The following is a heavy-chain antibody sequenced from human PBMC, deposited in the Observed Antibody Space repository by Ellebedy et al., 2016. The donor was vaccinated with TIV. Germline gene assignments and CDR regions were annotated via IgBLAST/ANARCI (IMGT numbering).Heavy chain of an antibody. CDR3: AREGEYDFWSGWGDYYYYGMDV. CDR2: INDNGNKT. V-gene: IGHV3-23*01. J-gene: IGHJ6*02. CDR1: GFLFRNFA. D-gene: IGHD3-3*01. Sequence: GGSLRLSCAASGFLFRNFAMIWVRQPPGKGLEWVSGINDNGNKTNYADSVKGRFTISRDNAKNSLYLQMNSLRAEDTAVYYCAREGEYDFWSGWGDYYYYGMDVWGQGTTVTVSS.